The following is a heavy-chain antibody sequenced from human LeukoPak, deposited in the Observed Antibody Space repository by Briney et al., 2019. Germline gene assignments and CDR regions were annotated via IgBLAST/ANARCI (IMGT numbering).Heavy chain of an antibody. CDR1: GFNFSSYS. V-gene: IGHV3-48*02. CDR3: ARVWGLAVAGGEIEY. CDR2: INSSGTTI. Sequence: GGSLRLSCAASGFNFSSYSMNWVRQAPGKGLEWVSYINSSGTTIYYADSVKGRFTISRDNAKNSLYLQMNSLRDEDTAVHYCARVWGLAVAGGEIEYWGQGTLVTVSS. D-gene: IGHD6-13*01. J-gene: IGHJ4*02.